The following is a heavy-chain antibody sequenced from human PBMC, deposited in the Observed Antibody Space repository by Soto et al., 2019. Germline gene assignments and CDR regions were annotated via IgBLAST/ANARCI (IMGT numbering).Heavy chain of an antibody. J-gene: IGHJ6*02. CDR1: GFTFSNYG. D-gene: IGHD3-3*01. CDR2: ISYDGSNR. CDR3: ARDLWEYDFWSGYSTTSYGMAV. Sequence: PGGSLRLSCAASGFTFSNYGMHWVRQAPGKGLEWVAVISYDGSNRYYADSVRGRFTISRDNSKNTLYLQMNSLRAEDAAVYYCARDLWEYDFWSGYSTTSYGMAVWGQGTTVTV. V-gene: IGHV3-30-3*01.